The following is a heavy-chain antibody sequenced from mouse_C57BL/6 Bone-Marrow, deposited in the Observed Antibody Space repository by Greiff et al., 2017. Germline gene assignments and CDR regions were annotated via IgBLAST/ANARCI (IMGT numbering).Heavy chain of an antibody. Sequence: EVQLQQSGPELVKPGASVKIPCKASGYTFTDYNMDWVKQSHGKSLEWIGDINPNNGGTIYNQKFKGKATLTVDKSSSTAYMELRSLTSEDTAVYYCARSLYYYGSSHYYAMDYWGQGTSVTVST. V-gene: IGHV1-18*01. CDR2: INPNNGGT. J-gene: IGHJ4*01. CDR1: GYTFTDYN. D-gene: IGHD1-1*01. CDR3: ARSLYYYGSSHYYAMDY.